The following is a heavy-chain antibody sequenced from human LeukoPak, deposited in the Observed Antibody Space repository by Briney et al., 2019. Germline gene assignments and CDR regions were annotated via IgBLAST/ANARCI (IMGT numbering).Heavy chain of an antibody. CDR2: ISAYNGNT. CDR1: GYTFPSYG. J-gene: IGHJ4*02. CDR3: ARDLFDNSGEDDY. D-gene: IGHD3-22*01. V-gene: IGHV1-18*01. Sequence: ASVKVSSKASGYTFPSYGISWGRQAPGQGVVWMGWISAYNGNTNYAQKLQGRVTMTTDTSTSTAYMELRSVRSDDTAVYYCARDLFDNSGEDDYWGQGTLVTVSS.